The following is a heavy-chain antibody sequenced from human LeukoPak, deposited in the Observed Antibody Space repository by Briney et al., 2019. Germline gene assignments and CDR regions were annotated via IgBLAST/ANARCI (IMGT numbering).Heavy chain of an antibody. CDR2: IIPIFGTA. CDR1: GGTFNTYA. V-gene: IGHV1-69*06. J-gene: IGHJ5*02. Sequence: ASVKVSCKASGGTFNTYAISWVRQAPGQGLEWMGGIIPIFGTANYAQKFQGRVTITADKSTSTAYMELSSLKSEDTAVYYCARDARHRYCSSSSCYRGWLDPWGQGTPVTVSS. D-gene: IGHD2-2*01. CDR3: ARDARHRYCSSSSCYRGWLDP.